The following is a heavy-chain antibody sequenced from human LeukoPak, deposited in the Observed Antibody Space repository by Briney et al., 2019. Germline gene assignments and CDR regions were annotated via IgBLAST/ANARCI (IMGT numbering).Heavy chain of an antibody. J-gene: IGHJ4*02. CDR1: GYTFTGYY. CDR2: INPNSGGT. Sequence: ASVKVSCKASGYTFTGYYMHWVRQAPGQGLEWMGWINPNSGGTNYAQKFQGRVTMTRDTSISTAYMELSSLRSEDTAVYYCATGLPNDYGDFSTVFDYWGQGTLVTVSS. V-gene: IGHV1-2*02. D-gene: IGHD4-17*01. CDR3: ATGLPNDYGDFSTVFDY.